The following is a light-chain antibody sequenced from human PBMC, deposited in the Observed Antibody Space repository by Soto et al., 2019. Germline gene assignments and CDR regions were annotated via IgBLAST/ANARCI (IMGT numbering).Light chain of an antibody. V-gene: IGKV3-11*01. CDR2: DAS. CDR3: QQRQYWPPIT. CDR1: QSVSSN. Sequence: EIVMTQSPATLSVSAGERATLSCRASQSVSSNLAWYQQKPGQAPRLLIYDASNRASGIPARFTGSGSGTDFNLTISTLEPEDLAVYYCQQRQYWPPITFGQGTRLEI. J-gene: IGKJ5*01.